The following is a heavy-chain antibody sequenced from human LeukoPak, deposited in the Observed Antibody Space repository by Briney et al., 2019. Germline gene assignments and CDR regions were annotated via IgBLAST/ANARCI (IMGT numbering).Heavy chain of an antibody. CDR2: IRGSGVNP. Sequence: GGSLRLSCAASGFTFSTYAMSWVRQAPGKGLEWVSSIRGSGVNPSYADSVKGRFTMSRDNSNNTLYLQTNSLRAEDTAVYYCAKNYGDYDIDYWGQGTLVTVSS. V-gene: IGHV3-23*01. CDR1: GFTFSTYA. D-gene: IGHD4-17*01. CDR3: AKNYGDYDIDY. J-gene: IGHJ4*02.